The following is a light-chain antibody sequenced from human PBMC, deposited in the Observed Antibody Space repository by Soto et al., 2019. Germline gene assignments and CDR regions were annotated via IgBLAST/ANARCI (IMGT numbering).Light chain of an antibody. V-gene: IGKV3-15*01. CDR1: QSVSTN. Sequence: ETVMTQSPATLSVSPGERATLSCRASQSVSTNLAWYQQKPGQAPRVLIYGASTRATGVPPMFTGSGSGTEFTLTISSLQSEDFAVYYCQQYNSWPYTFGQGTKLEIK. CDR2: GAS. J-gene: IGKJ2*01. CDR3: QQYNSWPYT.